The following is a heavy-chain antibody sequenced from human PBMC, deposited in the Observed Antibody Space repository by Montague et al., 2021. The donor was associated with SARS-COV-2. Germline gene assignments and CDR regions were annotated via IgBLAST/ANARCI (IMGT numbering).Heavy chain of an antibody. CDR1: SGSISSYC. CDR3: ARTGDAYTRYYFDY. J-gene: IGHJ4*02. Sequence: SETLSLTCTVSSGSISSYCWSWIRQPPGKGLEWIGYIYYSGSTNYNPSLKSRVTISVDTSKNQFSLRLSSVTAADTAVYYCARTGDAYTRYYFDYWGQGTLVTVSS. CDR2: IYYSGST. V-gene: IGHV4-59*12. D-gene: IGHD5-24*01.